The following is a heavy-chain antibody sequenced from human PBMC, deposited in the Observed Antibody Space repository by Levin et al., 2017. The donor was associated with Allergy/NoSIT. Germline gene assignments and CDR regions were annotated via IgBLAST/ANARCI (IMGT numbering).Heavy chain of an antibody. J-gene: IGHJ5*02. CDR3: AREDRITIFGVVMDRRWFDP. CDR1: GGSVSSGSYY. D-gene: IGHD3-3*01. CDR2: IYYSGST. V-gene: IGHV4-61*01. Sequence: SETLSLTCTVSGGSVSSGSYYWSWIRQPPGKGLEWIGYIYYSGSTNYNPSLKSRVTISVDTSKNQFSLKLSSVTAADTAVYYCAREDRITIFGVVMDRRWFDPWGQGTLVTVSS.